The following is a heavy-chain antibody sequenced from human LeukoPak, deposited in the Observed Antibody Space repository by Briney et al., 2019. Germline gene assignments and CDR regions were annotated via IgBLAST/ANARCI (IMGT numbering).Heavy chain of an antibody. CDR1: GGSISSSSYY. V-gene: IGHV4-39*07. J-gene: IGHJ4*02. CDR3: ARGDGSGSFEFDY. Sequence: PETLSLTCTVSGGSISSSSYYWGWIRQPPGKGLEWIGSIYFSGSTYSNPSLKNRITISVDTSTNQFSLKLSSVTAADTAVYFCARGDGSGSFEFDYWGQGTLVPVSS. D-gene: IGHD3-10*01. CDR2: IYFSGST.